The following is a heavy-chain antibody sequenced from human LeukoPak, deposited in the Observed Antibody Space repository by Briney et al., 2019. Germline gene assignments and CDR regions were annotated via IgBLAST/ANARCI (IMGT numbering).Heavy chain of an antibody. CDR2: ISGSGGST. CDR1: GFTFSSYA. J-gene: IGHJ4*02. CDR3: AKDIGDSSGWY. D-gene: IGHD6-19*01. V-gene: IGHV3-23*01. Sequence: GGSLRLSCAASGFTFSSYAMSWVRQAPGKGLEWVSAISGSGGSTYYADSVKGRFTISRDDSKNTLYLQMNSLRAEDTAVYYCAKDIGDSSGWYWGQGTLVTVSS.